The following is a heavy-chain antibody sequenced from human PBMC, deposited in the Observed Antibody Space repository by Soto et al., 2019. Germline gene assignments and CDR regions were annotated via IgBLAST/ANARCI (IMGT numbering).Heavy chain of an antibody. J-gene: IGHJ4*02. D-gene: IGHD6-19*01. V-gene: IGHV3-30-3*01. CDR1: GFTFSSYA. CDR3: ARDVSSGFKNPAHPVDY. Sequence: GGSLRLSCAASGFTFSSYAMHWVRQAPGKGLEWVAVISYDGSNKYYADSVKGRFTISRDNSKNTLYLQMNSLRAEETAVYYCARDVSSGFKNPAHPVDYWGQGTLVTVSS. CDR2: ISYDGSNK.